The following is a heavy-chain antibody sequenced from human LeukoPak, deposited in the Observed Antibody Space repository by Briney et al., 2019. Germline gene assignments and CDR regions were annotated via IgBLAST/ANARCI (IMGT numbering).Heavy chain of an antibody. CDR3: ARDGYNPIDY. D-gene: IGHD5-24*01. J-gene: IGHJ4*02. V-gene: IGHV4-39*02. CDR1: GGSISGSSYY. CDR2: IYYSGST. Sequence: SETLSLTCTVSGGSISGSSYYWGWIRQPPGKGLEWIGTIYYSGSTYYNSSLKSRATISVDTSKNQFSLKLTSVTAADTAVYYCARDGYNPIDYWGQGTLVSVSS.